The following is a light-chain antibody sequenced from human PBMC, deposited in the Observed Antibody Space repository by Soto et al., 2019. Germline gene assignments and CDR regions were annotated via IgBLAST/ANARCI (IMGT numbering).Light chain of an antibody. CDR1: QSISSW. Sequence: DIQMTQSPSTLSASVGDRVTITCRASQSISSWLDWYQQKPGKAPKLLIYKASSLESGVPSRFSGSGSGTEFTLTISRLQPDDFATYYCQQYNSYSTFGPGTKVDIK. J-gene: IGKJ3*01. CDR2: KAS. V-gene: IGKV1-5*03. CDR3: QQYNSYST.